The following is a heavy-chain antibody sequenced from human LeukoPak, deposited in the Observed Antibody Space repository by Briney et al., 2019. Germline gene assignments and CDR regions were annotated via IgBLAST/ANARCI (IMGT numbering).Heavy chain of an antibody. CDR1: GFTFSTYS. D-gene: IGHD3-9*01. CDR3: ARLAQQRFNSDWYPDY. V-gene: IGHV3-21*01. J-gene: IGHJ4*02. CDR2: INRDGSYI. Sequence: GGSLRLSCAASGFTFSTYSINWVRQAPGKGLEWVSSINRDGSYIYYADSVKGRFTISRDNARNSLYLQMTSLRAEDTAVYYCARLAQQRFNSDWYPDYWGQGTLVTVSS.